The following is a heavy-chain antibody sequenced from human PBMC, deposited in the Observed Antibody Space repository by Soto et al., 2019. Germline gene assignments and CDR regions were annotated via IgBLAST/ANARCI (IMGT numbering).Heavy chain of an antibody. D-gene: IGHD1-20*01. V-gene: IGHV1-69*13. J-gene: IGHJ4*02. CDR1: GGTFSSYA. CDR3: ARGLWYNWNDNY. Sequence: ASVKVSCKASGGTFSSYAISWVRQAPGQGLEWMGGIIPIFGTANYAQKFQGRVTITADESTSTAYMELSSLRSEDTAVYYCARGLWYNWNDNYWGQGTLVTVSS. CDR2: IIPIFGTA.